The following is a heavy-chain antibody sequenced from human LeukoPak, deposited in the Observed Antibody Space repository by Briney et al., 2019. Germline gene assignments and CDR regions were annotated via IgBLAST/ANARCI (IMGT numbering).Heavy chain of an antibody. Sequence: GESLKISCKGSGYSFTSYWIGWVRQMPGKGLEWMGIIYPGDSDTRYSPSFQGQVTISADKSISTAYLQWSSLKASDTAMYYCARACYYYDSSGSGVDVWGKGTTVTVSS. J-gene: IGHJ6*04. D-gene: IGHD3-22*01. CDR1: GYSFTSYW. CDR3: ARACYYYDSSGSGVDV. CDR2: IYPGDSDT. V-gene: IGHV5-51*01.